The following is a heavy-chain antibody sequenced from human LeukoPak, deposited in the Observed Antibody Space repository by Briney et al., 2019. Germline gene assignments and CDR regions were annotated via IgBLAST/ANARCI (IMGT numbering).Heavy chain of an antibody. CDR1: AFTFSGYW. CDR2: ITPDGSGT. J-gene: IGHJ4*02. V-gene: IGHV3-74*01. Sequence: PGGSLRLSCAASAFTFSGYWVHWVRQTPGKVLVWLSRITPDGSGTSYADSVKGRFTISRDNAKNTLYLQMNSLRAEDTAVYYCARDVVYGSGSLDYWGQGTLVTVSS. CDR3: ARDVVYGSGSLDY. D-gene: IGHD3-10*01.